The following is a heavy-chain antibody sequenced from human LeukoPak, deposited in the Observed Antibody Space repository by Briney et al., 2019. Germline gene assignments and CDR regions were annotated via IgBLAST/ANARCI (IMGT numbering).Heavy chain of an antibody. CDR3: ARDRAVTGTGGFFDY. CDR1: GFTFSSYA. CDR2: VDRSSDST. D-gene: IGHD6-19*01. Sequence: GGSLRLSCAASGFTFSSYAMNWVRQAPGRGLEWVSAVDRSSDSTYYAESVKGRFTVSRDNSKSTLFLEMNSLRAEDTAVYYCARDRAVTGTGGFFDYWGQGTLVTVSS. J-gene: IGHJ4*02. V-gene: IGHV3-23*01.